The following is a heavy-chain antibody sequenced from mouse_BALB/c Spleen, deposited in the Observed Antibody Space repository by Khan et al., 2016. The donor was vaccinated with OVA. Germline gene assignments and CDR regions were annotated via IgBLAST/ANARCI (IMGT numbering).Heavy chain of an antibody. CDR1: GYSIPSDYA. D-gene: IGHD1-1*02. J-gene: IGHJ1*01. V-gene: IGHV3-2*02. Sequence: EVQLVESGPGLVKPSQSLSLTCTVTGYSIPSDYAWNWIRQFPGNKLEWMGYISYSGSTSYNPSLKSRISITRDTSKNQFFLQLNSVTTGDTATYYCARRAYYANWYFDVWGAGTTVTVSS. CDR2: ISYSGST. CDR3: ARRAYYANWYFDV.